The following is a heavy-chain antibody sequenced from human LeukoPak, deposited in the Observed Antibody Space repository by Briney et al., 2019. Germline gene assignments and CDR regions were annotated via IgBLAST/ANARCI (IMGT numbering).Heavy chain of an antibody. CDR2: IYYSGST. D-gene: IGHD2/OR15-2a*01. J-gene: IGHJ5*02. CDR1: GGSISSSSYY. V-gene: IGHV4-39*07. Sequence: SETLSLTCTVSGGSISSSSYYWGWIRQPPGKGLEWIGSIYYSGSTYYNPSLKSRVTISVDTSKNQFSLKLSSVTAADTAVYYCARGRRRPRGGSLSNNPHWFDPWGQGTLVTVSS. CDR3: ARGRRRPRGGSLSNNPHWFDP.